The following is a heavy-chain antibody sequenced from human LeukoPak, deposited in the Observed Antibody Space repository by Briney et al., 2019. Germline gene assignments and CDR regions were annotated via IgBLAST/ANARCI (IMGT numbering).Heavy chain of an antibody. V-gene: IGHV4-59*05. Sequence: PGGSLRLSCAASGFTFSSYSMNWVRQAPGKGLEWIGSIYYSGSSYYNSSLKSRVTISVDTSKNQFSLKLSSVTAADTAVYYCASMRAGSYFDYWGQGTLVTVSS. CDR3: ASMRAGSYFDY. J-gene: IGHJ4*02. D-gene: IGHD3-10*01. CDR2: IYYSGSS. CDR1: GFTFSSYSMN.